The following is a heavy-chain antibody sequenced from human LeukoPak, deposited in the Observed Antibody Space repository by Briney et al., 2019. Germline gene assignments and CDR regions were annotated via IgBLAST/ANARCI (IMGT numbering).Heavy chain of an antibody. Sequence: GASVKVSCKASGYTFTSYGTSWVRQAPGQGLEWMGRIIPILGIANYAQKFQGRVTITADKSTSTAYMELSSLRSEDTAVYYCARDYGDYYFDYWGQGTLVTVSS. CDR2: IIPILGIA. V-gene: IGHV1-69*04. CDR3: ARDYGDYYFDY. J-gene: IGHJ4*02. CDR1: GYTFTSYG. D-gene: IGHD4-17*01.